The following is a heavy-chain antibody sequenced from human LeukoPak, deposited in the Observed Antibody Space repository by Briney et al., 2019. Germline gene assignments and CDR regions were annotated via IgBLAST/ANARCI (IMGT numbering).Heavy chain of an antibody. V-gene: IGHV1-69*17. J-gene: IGHJ4*02. CDR2: IIPIVGIA. CDR3: ARDGEMAAIYFDY. CDR1: GGTFSTYP. D-gene: IGHD5-24*01. Sequence: SVKVSCKASGGTFSTYPISWVRQAPGQGLEWMGGIIPIVGIANYAQKFRGRVTITADKSTNTAYMELSSLRSEDTAVYYCARDGEMAAIYFDYWGQGTLVTVSS.